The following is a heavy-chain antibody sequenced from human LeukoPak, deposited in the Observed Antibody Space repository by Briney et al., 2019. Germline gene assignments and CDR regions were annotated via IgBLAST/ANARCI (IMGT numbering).Heavy chain of an antibody. CDR3: AKAPVTTCRGAFCYPFDY. J-gene: IGHJ4*02. Sequence: GGSLRLSCKASGFTLSSYWMDWVRQAPGKGLEWVANINQDGTEKNYVESVKGRFTISRDSSKNTLFLQMNRLRPEDAAVYYCAKAPVTTCRGAFCYPFDYWGLGTLVTVSS. V-gene: IGHV3-7*03. CDR1: GFTLSSYW. D-gene: IGHD2-15*01. CDR2: INQDGTEK.